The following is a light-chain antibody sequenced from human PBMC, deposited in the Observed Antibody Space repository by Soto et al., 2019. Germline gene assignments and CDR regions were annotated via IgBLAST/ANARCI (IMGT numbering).Light chain of an antibody. CDR2: DVS. Sequence: QSAQTQPRSVSGSPGQSVTISCTGTSSDVGGYNYVSWYQQHPGKAPKLMIYDVSKRPSGVPDRFSGSKSGNTASLTISGLQAEDEADYYCCSYAGSYTFGVFGTGTKLTFL. CDR3: CSYAGSYTFGV. V-gene: IGLV2-11*01. J-gene: IGLJ1*01. CDR1: SSDVGGYNY.